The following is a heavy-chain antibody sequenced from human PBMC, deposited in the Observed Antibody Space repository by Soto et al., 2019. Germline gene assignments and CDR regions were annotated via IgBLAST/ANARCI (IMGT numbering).Heavy chain of an antibody. CDR2: IDPSDSHT. CDR3: ARVPYFDWLVPLQADAFDI. CDR1: GYSFTSYW. Sequence: PRESLKISCKGSGYSFTSYWISWVRQMPGKGLEWMGRIDPSDSHTNYSPSFQGHVTISADKSISTAYLQWSSLKASDTAMYYCARVPYFDWLVPLQADAFDIWGQGTMVTVSS. V-gene: IGHV5-10-1*01. J-gene: IGHJ3*02. D-gene: IGHD3-9*01.